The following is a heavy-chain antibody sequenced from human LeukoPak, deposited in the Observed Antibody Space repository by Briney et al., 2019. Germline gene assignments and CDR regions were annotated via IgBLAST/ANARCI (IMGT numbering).Heavy chain of an antibody. CDR3: AKNFAHRYYYGSGSLPLQH. CDR1: GFTFSSYG. CDR2: ISYDGSNK. J-gene: IGHJ1*01. D-gene: IGHD3-10*01. V-gene: IGHV3-30*18. Sequence: PPGGSLRLSCAASGFTFSSYGVHWVRQAPGKGLEWVAVISYDGSNKYYADSVKGRFTISRDNSKNTLYLQMNSLRAEDTAVYYCAKNFAHRYYYGSGSLPLQHWGQGTLVTVPS.